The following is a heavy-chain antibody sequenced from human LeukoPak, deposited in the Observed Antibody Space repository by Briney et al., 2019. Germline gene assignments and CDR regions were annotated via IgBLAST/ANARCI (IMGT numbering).Heavy chain of an antibody. Sequence: SETLSLTCTVSGASISRGSNNGGGIGRPAGKGRGGIGRIYTSGSTNYNPSLKSRVTISVDTSKNQFSLKLSSVTAADTAVYYCARERVPAAIGWYFDLWGRGTLVTVSS. CDR2: IYTSGST. CDR1: GASISRGSNN. V-gene: IGHV4-61*02. J-gene: IGHJ2*01. CDR3: ARERVPAAIGWYFDL. D-gene: IGHD2-2*02.